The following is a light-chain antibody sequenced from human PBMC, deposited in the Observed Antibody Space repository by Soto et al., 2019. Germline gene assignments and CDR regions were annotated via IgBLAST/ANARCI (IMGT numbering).Light chain of an antibody. Sequence: EIGLTQSSGTLSLSTGERATLSCRASQSVRSNYLAWYQQGPGQAPRLLIYGASSRATGIPDRVSGSGSGTDFTLTISRLEPEDFAVYYCQQYGRAPRTVGQGTKVDI. V-gene: IGKV3-20*01. CDR2: GAS. CDR1: QSVRSNY. J-gene: IGKJ1*01. CDR3: QQYGRAPRT.